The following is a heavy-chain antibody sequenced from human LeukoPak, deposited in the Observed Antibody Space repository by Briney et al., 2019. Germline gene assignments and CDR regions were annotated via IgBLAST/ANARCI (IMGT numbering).Heavy chain of an antibody. V-gene: IGHV3-69-1*01. D-gene: IGHD2-8*02. CDR2: LSSGRSP. CDR1: GFAISXYA. J-gene: IGHJ4*01. CDR3: ARQLGYCAAGTCYFDS. Sequence: XRLSCXXXGFAISXYAMAWVRQAPGKGLEWISSLSSGRSPSYSDSLEGRLTMSSDNARNTLYLQMDNLRGEDTAMYYCARQLGYCAAGTCYFDSWGHGTQVTVSS.